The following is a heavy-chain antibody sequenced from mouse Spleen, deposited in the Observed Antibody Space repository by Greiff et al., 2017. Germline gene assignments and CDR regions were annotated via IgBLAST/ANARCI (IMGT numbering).Heavy chain of an antibody. D-gene: IGHD3-1*01. CDR2: INSNGGST. J-gene: IGHJ4*01. CDR3: ARQGSSGYYYAMDY. Sequence: EVNLVESGGGLVKPGGSLKLSCAASGFTFSSYAMSWVRQTPEKRLEWVAAINSNGGSTYYPDTVKDRFTISRDNAKNTLYLQMSSLRSEDTALYYCARQGSSGYYYAMDYWGQGTSVTVSS. V-gene: IGHV5-6-2*01. CDR1: GFTFSSYA.